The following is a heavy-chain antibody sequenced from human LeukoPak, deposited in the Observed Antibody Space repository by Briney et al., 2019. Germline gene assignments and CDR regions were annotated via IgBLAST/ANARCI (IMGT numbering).Heavy chain of an antibody. V-gene: IGHV4-61*01. D-gene: IGHD3-9*01. J-gene: IGHJ4*02. Sequence: PSETLSLTCTVSGGPMSSSSYYWSWIRQPPGKRLDWIGYIYYSGSTNYNPSLKSRVTISVDTSKNQFSLKLSSVTAADTVVYFWEKAGYDILTGYYYWGQGTLVTVSS. CDR3: EKAGYDILTGYYY. CDR2: IYYSGST. CDR1: GGPMSSSSYY.